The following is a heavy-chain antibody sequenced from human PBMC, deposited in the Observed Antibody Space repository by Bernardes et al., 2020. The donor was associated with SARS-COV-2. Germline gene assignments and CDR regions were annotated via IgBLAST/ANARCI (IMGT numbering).Heavy chain of an antibody. CDR3: AKDMATVTTYYYYYGMDV. V-gene: IGHV3-9*01. CDR1: GFTFDDYA. D-gene: IGHD4-4*01. J-gene: IGHJ6*02. CDR2: ISWNSGSI. Sequence: GGSLRLSCAASGFTFDDYAMHWVRQAPGKGLEWVSGISWNSGSIGYADSVKGRFTISRDNAKNSLYLQMNSLRAEDTALYYCAKDMATVTTYYYYYGMDVWGQGTTVTVSS.